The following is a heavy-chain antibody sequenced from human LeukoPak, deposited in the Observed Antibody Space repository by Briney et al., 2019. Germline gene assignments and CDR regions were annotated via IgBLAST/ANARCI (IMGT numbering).Heavy chain of an antibody. Sequence: PGGSLRLSCAASGFIVSSNYMSWVRQAPGEGLEWVSVIYSGGSTYYADSVKGRFTISRDNSKNTLYLQMNSLRAEDTAVYYWAPIAIRSGYWGQGTLVTVSS. V-gene: IGHV3-66*01. D-gene: IGHD3-9*01. CDR3: APIAIRSGY. CDR2: IYSGGST. CDR1: GFIVSSNY. J-gene: IGHJ4*02.